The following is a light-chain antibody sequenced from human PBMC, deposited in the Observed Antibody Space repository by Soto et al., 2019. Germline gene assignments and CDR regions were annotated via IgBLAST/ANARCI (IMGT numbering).Light chain of an antibody. CDR1: QSVGDTF. Sequence: EIVLTQSPGTLSLSPGEKATLSCRASQSVGDTFLSWYQQKPGLAPRLLIYGVSNRATCIPDRFSGSGSGTDFILTISRLEPEDFALYYCGQFVSSPPRTFGQGTKVDIK. CDR2: GVS. CDR3: GQFVSSPPRT. J-gene: IGKJ1*01. V-gene: IGKV3-20*01.